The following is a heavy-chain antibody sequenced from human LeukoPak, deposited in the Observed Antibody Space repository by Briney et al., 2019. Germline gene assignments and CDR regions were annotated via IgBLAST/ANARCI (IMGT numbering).Heavy chain of an antibody. V-gene: IGHV1-18*01. D-gene: IGHD2-15*01. Sequence: GASVKVSCKASGYTFTNYGTSWVRQAPGQGLEWMGWISGYNGNTNYAQKLQGRVTMTTDTSTSTAYMELRSLRSDDTAVYYCARGPDIRYCSGGSCYSGYYGMDVWGQGTTVTVSS. J-gene: IGHJ6*02. CDR1: GYTFTNYG. CDR2: ISGYNGNT. CDR3: ARGPDIRYCSGGSCYSGYYGMDV.